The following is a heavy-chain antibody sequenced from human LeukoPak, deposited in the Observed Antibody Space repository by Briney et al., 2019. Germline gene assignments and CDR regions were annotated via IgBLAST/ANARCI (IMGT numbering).Heavy chain of an antibody. V-gene: IGHV4-34*12. CDR3: EMFAAIVGDAYDF. J-gene: IGHJ3*01. Sequence: PSETLSLIRAVYGESFSDYYFTWVRQPPGEGLEWIGDIIHSGNSSSNKSLKSRVTTSMDTSKNQVSLRLNSVPAADTAVYYCEMFAAIVGDAYDFWGHGTVVTASS. CDR1: GESFSDYY. CDR2: IIHSGNS. D-gene: IGHD1-26*01.